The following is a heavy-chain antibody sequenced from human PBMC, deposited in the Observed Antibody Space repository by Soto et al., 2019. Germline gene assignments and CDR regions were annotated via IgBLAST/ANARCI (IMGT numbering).Heavy chain of an antibody. CDR1: GGTISSNY. V-gene: IGHV4-59*01. CDR2: VYNSGST. Sequence: SETLTLTCTVSGGTISSNYWTWIRQPPGKGLERIGYVYNSGSTNYNPSLKSRVTISEDTSKSQFSLKVNSMTAAYTAVYYCARYRREAVAGYTLDNWGQGMLVTVSS. J-gene: IGHJ4*02. D-gene: IGHD6-13*01. CDR3: ARYRREAVAGYTLDN.